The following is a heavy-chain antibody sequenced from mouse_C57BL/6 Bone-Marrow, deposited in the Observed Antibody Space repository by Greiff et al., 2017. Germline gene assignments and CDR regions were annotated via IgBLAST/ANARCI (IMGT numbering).Heavy chain of an antibody. V-gene: IGHV1-63*01. CDR2: IYPGGGYT. J-gene: IGHJ2*01. CDR3: AREGTGTFFDY. CDR1: GYTFTNYW. D-gene: IGHD4-1*01. Sequence: QVQLQQPGAELVKPGTSVKMSCKASGYTFTNYWIGWAKQRPGHGLEWIGDIYPGGGYTNYNEKFKGKATLTADKSSSTAYMQFSSLTSEDSAIYYCAREGTGTFFDYWGQGTTLTVSS.